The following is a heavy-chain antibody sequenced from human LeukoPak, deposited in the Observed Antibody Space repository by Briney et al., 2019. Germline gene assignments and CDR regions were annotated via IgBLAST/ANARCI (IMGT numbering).Heavy chain of an antibody. V-gene: IGHV4-59*01. D-gene: IGHD6-13*01. Sequence: SETLSLTCTASGGSISSYYWSWIRQPPGKGLEWIGYIYYSGSTNYNPSLKSRVTISVDTSKNQFSLKLSSVTAADTAVYYRAREAVIAAAGTGGLNWFDPWGQGTLVTVSS. CDR2: IYYSGST. CDR1: GGSISSYY. CDR3: AREAVIAAAGTGGLNWFDP. J-gene: IGHJ5*02.